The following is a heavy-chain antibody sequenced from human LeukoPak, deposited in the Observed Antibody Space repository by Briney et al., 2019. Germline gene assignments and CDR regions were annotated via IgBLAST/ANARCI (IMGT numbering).Heavy chain of an antibody. CDR1: GYTFTGYY. CDR3: ARDLRSSWYSVPQGAKYFQH. Sequence: GASVKVSCKASGYTFTGYYRHWVRQAPGQGLDWMGWINPNSGGTNYAQKFQGRVTMTRDTSISTAYMELSRLRSDDTAVYYCARDLRSSWYSVPQGAKYFQHWGQGTLVTVSS. J-gene: IGHJ1*01. CDR2: INPNSGGT. D-gene: IGHD6-13*01. V-gene: IGHV1-2*02.